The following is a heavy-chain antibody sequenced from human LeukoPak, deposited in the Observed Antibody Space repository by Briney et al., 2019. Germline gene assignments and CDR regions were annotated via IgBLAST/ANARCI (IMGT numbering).Heavy chain of an antibody. D-gene: IGHD5-18*01. CDR3: ARLKIGGYSYGWYFDY. V-gene: IGHV4-31*03. CDR2: IYYSGST. J-gene: IGHJ4*02. CDR1: GGSICSGGYY. Sequence: TLSLTCTVSGGSICSGGYYWSWIRQHRGKGLEWIVYIYYSGSTYYNPSLKSRVTISVDTSKNQFSLKLSSVTAADTAVYYCARLKIGGYSYGWYFDYWGQGTLVTVSS.